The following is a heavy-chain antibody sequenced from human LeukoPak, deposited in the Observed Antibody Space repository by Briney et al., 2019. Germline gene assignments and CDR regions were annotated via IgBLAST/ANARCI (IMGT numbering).Heavy chain of an antibody. D-gene: IGHD3-10*01. CDR3: ARGYYGSGSYYKNFFDY. CDR2: ISRSSSTI. J-gene: IGHJ4*02. V-gene: IGHV3-48*02. CDR1: GFAFRSYE. Sequence: GGSLRLSCAASGFAFRSYEMNWVRQAPGKGLEWVSYISRSSSTIYYADSVKGRFTISRDNAKNSLYLQMNSLRDEDAAVYYCARGYYGSGSYYKNFFDYWGQGTLVTVSS.